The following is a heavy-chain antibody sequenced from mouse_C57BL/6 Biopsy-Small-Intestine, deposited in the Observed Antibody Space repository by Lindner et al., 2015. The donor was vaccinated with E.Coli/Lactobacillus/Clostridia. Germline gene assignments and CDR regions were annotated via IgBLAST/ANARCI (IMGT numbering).Heavy chain of an antibody. V-gene: IGHV1-82*01. CDR2: IYPGDGDT. CDR3: ARLHYYGSSLNYYAMDY. CDR1: GYAFSSSW. Sequence: VQLQESGPELVKPGASVKISCKASGYAFSSSWMNWVKQGPGKGLEWIGRIYPGDGDTNYNGKFKGKATLTADKSSSTAYMQLSSLTSEDSAVYFCARLHYYGSSLNYYAMDYWGQGTSVTVSS. D-gene: IGHD1-1*01. J-gene: IGHJ4*01.